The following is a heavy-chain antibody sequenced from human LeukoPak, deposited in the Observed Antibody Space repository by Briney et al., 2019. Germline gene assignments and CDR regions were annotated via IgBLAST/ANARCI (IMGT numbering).Heavy chain of an antibody. Sequence: GGSLRLSCAASGFTVTRKYMSWVRQAPGKGLEWVSIIYSGGSTYYADSVKGRFTISRDNSKNTLYLQINSLRAEDTAVYYYATEGSYGGTVWGQGTTVTVSS. CDR1: GFTVTRKY. V-gene: IGHV3-53*01. CDR3: ATEGSYGGTV. D-gene: IGHD4-17*01. J-gene: IGHJ6*02. CDR2: IYSGGST.